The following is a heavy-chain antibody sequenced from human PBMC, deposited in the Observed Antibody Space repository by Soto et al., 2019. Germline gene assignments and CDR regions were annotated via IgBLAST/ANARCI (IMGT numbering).Heavy chain of an antibody. CDR3: ARKCGDRCTEDTDALDL. Sequence: GASVKVSCKASGYTFTYSYLHWVRQAPGHRLEWMGWMNVNTGGTNSPQKFQDRVTMTRDTSISTAFIQLNVLTSDDTAVYFCARKCGDRCTEDTDALDLWGQGTMVTVSS. V-gene: IGHV1-2*02. D-gene: IGHD2-21*01. J-gene: IGHJ3*01. CDR2: MNVNTGGT. CDR1: GYTFTYSY.